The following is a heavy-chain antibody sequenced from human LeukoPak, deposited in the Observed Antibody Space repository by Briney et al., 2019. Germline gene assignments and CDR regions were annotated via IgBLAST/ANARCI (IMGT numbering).Heavy chain of an antibody. J-gene: IGHJ4*02. Sequence: GGSLRLSCAASGFTFSSYAMSWVRQAPGKGLEWVSAISGSGGSTYYADSVKGRFTISRDNSKNAPYLQMNSLRAEDTAVYYCAKGAGVVVITAVCFDYWGQGTLVTVSS. CDR2: ISGSGGST. D-gene: IGHD3-22*01. CDR3: AKGAGVVVITAVCFDY. CDR1: GFTFSSYA. V-gene: IGHV3-23*01.